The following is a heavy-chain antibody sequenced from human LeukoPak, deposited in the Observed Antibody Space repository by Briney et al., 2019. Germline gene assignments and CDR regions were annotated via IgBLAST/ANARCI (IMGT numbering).Heavy chain of an antibody. CDR3: ARDRGPSCRSTSCYNWFDL. J-gene: IGHJ5*02. CDR1: RGSLSSYY. V-gene: IGHV4-4*07. Sequence: PSGTLSLTCTVSRGSLSSYYWSWLPQPAGKELEWIGRIYTSGSTNYNPSLKSRVTISVDTSKNQFSLKLSSVTAADTAVYYCARDRGPSCRSTSCYNWFDLWGQGTLVTVSS. D-gene: IGHD2-2*01. CDR2: IYTSGST.